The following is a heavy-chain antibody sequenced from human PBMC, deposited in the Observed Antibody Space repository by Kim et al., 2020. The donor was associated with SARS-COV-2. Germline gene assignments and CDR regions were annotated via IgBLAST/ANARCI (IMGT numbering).Heavy chain of an antibody. CDR2: ISYDGSNK. V-gene: IGHV3-30-3*01. J-gene: IGHJ4*02. D-gene: IGHD1-26*01. Sequence: GGSLRLSCAASGFTFSSYAMHWVRQAPGKGLEWVAVISYDGSNKYYADSVKGRFTISRDNSKNTLYLQMNSLRAEDTAVYYCARDQGELLLDYWGQGTLVTVSS. CDR3: ARDQGELLLDY. CDR1: GFTFSSYA.